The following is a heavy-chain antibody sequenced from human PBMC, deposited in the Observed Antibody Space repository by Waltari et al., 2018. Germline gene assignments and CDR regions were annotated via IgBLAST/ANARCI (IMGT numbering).Heavy chain of an antibody. Sequence: EVQLVESGGGLVQPGGSLRLSFAASGSTFRNSWMHWVRQAPGKGLVWVSRIDGGGINTLYADSVKGRFTISRDNAKNTLYLQMNSLRVDDSAVYFCVREGHSPAQWFDPWGQGTLVTVSS. D-gene: IGHD4-4*01. J-gene: IGHJ5*02. V-gene: IGHV3-74*01. CDR2: IDGGGINT. CDR1: GSTFRNSW. CDR3: VREGHSPAQWFDP.